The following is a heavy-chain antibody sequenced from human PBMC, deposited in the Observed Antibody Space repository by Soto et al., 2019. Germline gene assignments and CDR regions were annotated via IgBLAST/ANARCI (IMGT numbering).Heavy chain of an antibody. CDR2: IYSGGST. CDR1: GFTVSSNY. Sequence: GGSLRLSCAASGFTVSSNYMSWVRQAPGKGLEWVSVIYSGGSTYYADSVKGRFTISRDNSKNTLSLQMNSLRAEDTALYYCARATEVAAGTFDYWGQGTLVTVSS. J-gene: IGHJ4*02. D-gene: IGHD6-13*01. V-gene: IGHV3-53*01. CDR3: ARATEVAAGTFDY.